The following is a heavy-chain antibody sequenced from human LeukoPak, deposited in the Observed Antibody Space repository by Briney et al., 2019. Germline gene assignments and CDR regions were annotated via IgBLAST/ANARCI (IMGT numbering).Heavy chain of an antibody. D-gene: IGHD3-3*01. CDR1: GGSISSYY. CDR2: MHTSGST. Sequence: SETLSLTCTVSGGSISSYYWSWIRQPAGKGLEWIGRMHTSGSTNYSPSLKSRVTMSVDTSKNQFSLKLSSVTAADTAVYYCARFARPDFRYYYYYYMDVWGKGTTVTVSS. V-gene: IGHV4-4*07. CDR3: ARFARPDFRYYYYYYMDV. J-gene: IGHJ6*03.